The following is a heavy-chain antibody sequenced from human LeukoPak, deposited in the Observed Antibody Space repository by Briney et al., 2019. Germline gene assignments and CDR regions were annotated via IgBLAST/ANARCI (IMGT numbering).Heavy chain of an antibody. CDR1: GGSISIYY. D-gene: IGHD3-3*01. Sequence: PSETLSLTCTVSGGSISIYYWSWIRQPPGKGLEWIGYIYYSGSTNYNPSLKSRVTISVDTSKNQFSLKLSSVTAADTAVYYCAGHEWPQYFQHWGQGTLVTVSS. J-gene: IGHJ1*01. CDR2: IYYSGST. V-gene: IGHV4-59*08. CDR3: AGHEWPQYFQH.